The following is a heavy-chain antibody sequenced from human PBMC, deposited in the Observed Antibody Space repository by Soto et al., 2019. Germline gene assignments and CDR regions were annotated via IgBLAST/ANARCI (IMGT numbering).Heavy chain of an antibody. V-gene: IGHV3-23*01. J-gene: IGHJ4*02. CDR1: GFTFSSYA. CDR3: AKTEAARPNLYLDS. D-gene: IGHD6-6*01. Sequence: GGSLRLSCAATGFTFSSYAMSWVRQAPGKGLEWVSVISGSGGGTYYADSVKGRFTISRDKSKNTLYLQMNSLRVEDTAVFYCAKTEAARPNLYLDSCGQGPLVTVYS. CDR2: ISGSGGGT.